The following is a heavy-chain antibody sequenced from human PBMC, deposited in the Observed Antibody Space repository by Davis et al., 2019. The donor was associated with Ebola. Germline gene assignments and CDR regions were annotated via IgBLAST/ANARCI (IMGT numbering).Heavy chain of an antibody. CDR1: GFGLSAYG. D-gene: IGHD3-9*01. CDR2: ISGNSRII. Sequence: GGSLRLSCTASGFGLSAYGMNWVRQAPGKGLEWLSYISGNSRIIYYADSVKGRFTISRDNAKSSLFLQMSSLRDDDTAVYFCARGGRWYDILTEASLMDVWGKGTTVAVSA. J-gene: IGHJ6*04. V-gene: IGHV3-48*02. CDR3: ARGGRWYDILTEASLMDV.